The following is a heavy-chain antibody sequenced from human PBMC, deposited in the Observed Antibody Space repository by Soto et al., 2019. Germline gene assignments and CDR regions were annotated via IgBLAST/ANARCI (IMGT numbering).Heavy chain of an antibody. CDR1: GGSISSYR. J-gene: IGHJ5*02. CDR3: GRESGETWVYEAS. V-gene: IGHV4-4*07. CDR2: LNTYGNT. Sequence: QVQLQESGPGLVRPSETLSLTCTVSGGSISSYRWSWIRQPAGKGLEWIGRLNTYGNTHYNPSLKSRVTVSVDTSRNQFFLTLRSVTAADSAVYHCGRESGETWVYEASWGQGTPVTVSS. D-gene: IGHD1-26*01.